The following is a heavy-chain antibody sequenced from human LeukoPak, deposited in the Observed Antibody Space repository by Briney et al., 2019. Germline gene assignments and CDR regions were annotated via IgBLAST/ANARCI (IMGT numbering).Heavy chain of an antibody. J-gene: IGHJ6*02. CDR1: GGSISSYY. CDR3: ARDQLIAALRLGYYYYGMDV. D-gene: IGHD6-6*01. Sequence: SETLSLTCTVSGGSISSYYWSWIRQPAGKGLEWIGRIYASGSTNYNPSLKSRVTMSVDTSKNQFSLKLSSVTAADTAVYYCARDQLIAALRLGYYYYGMDVWGQGTTVTVSS. V-gene: IGHV4-4*07. CDR2: IYASGST.